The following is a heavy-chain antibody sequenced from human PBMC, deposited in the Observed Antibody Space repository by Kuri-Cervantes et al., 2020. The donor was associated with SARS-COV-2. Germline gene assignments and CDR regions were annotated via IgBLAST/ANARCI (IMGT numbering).Heavy chain of an antibody. J-gene: IGHJ4*02. V-gene: IGHV4-34*01. CDR3: ARVGAGVCSSASCYSRAFDY. Sequence: GSLRLSCAVYGGSFSGYYWSRIRQPPGKGLEWIGEINHSGSTNYNPSLKTRVTISVNTSKNQFSLKLSSVTAADTAVYYCARVGAGVCSSASCYSRAFDYWGQGTLVTVSS. D-gene: IGHD2-2*02. CDR2: INHSGST. CDR1: GGSFSGYY.